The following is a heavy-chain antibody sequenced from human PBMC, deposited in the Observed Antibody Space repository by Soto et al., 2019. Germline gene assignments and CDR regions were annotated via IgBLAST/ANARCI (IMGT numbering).Heavy chain of an antibody. CDR3: ARDPGYYDSSGYYGPWSYGMDV. CDR1: GGTFSSYT. Sequence: SVKVSCKASGGTFSSYTISWVRQAPGQGLEWMGRIIHILGIANYAQKFQGRVTIIADKSTSTAYMELSSLRSEDTAVYYCARDPGYYDSSGYYGPWSYGMDVWGQGTTVTVSS. CDR2: IIHILGIA. V-gene: IGHV1-69*04. D-gene: IGHD3-22*01. J-gene: IGHJ6*02.